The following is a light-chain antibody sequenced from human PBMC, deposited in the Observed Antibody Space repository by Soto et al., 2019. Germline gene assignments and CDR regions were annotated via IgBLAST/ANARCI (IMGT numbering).Light chain of an antibody. V-gene: IGKV3-11*01. CDR3: QQSSNWTPALT. CDR2: DAS. Sequence: EIVLTQSPATLSLSPGERATLSCRASQSVSSYLAWYQQKPGQAPRLLIYDASNRATGIPARFSGSGSGTDFTLTISSLEPEDFAVYYCQQSSNWTPALTFGGGTKVEIK. CDR1: QSVSSY. J-gene: IGKJ4*01.